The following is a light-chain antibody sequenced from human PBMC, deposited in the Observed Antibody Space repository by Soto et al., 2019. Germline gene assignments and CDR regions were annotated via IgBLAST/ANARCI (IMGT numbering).Light chain of an antibody. CDR1: SSDVGGYNY. V-gene: IGLV2-8*01. CDR2: EVT. CDR3: NSYAGIDNQGVYV. J-gene: IGLJ1*01. Sequence: QSILTAPPSATVCTGESVTISCTGTSSDVGGYNYVSWYQHHPGKAPKLISYEVTRRPSGVPDRFSCSKSGTTASLTVSGLQAEDEADYYCNSYAGIDNQGVYVFGTGTKVTVV.